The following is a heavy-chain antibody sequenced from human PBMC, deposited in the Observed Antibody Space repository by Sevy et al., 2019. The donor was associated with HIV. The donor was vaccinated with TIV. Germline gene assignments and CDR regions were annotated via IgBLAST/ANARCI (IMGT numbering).Heavy chain of an antibody. J-gene: IGHJ4*02. CDR2: MSGSGVTI. CDR1: GFPFGSYG. D-gene: IGHD2-21*02. Sequence: GGSLRLSCTGSGFPFGSYGMSWVRQAPGKGLEWVSSMSGSGVTIYYAGSVKGRFNFSRDNSKNKLYLEMNRLRIEDTAVYYCSNDGVYGGDIEHFDHWGQGTLVTVSS. V-gene: IGHV3-23*01. CDR3: SNDGVYGGDIEHFDH.